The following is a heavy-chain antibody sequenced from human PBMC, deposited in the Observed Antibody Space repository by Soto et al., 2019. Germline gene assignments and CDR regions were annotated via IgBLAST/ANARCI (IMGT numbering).Heavy chain of an antibody. D-gene: IGHD3-22*01. V-gene: IGHV3-23*01. CDR1: GFSFNIFA. Sequence: GGSLRLSCAASGFSFNIFAMNWVRQAPGQGLEWVSGISGGGGSTYYADSVKGRFTISRDNSNNTLYLQMNSLRAEDTAVYYCAKDPTSYDSSAQFDSWGQATLVTVSS. J-gene: IGHJ4*02. CDR2: ISGGGGST. CDR3: AKDPTSYDSSAQFDS.